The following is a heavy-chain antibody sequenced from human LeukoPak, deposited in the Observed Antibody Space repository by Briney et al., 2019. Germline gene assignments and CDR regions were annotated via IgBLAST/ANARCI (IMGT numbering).Heavy chain of an antibody. Sequence: GGSLRLSCAASGFTFTNAWMSWLRQAPGKGLEWVGRIKSKKDGGTTDYAAPVKGRFTISRDDSKDTLYLQMNSLETEDIAVYYCATEYYGAYNYWGQGTLVTVSS. V-gene: IGHV3-15*01. CDR1: GFTFTNAW. J-gene: IGHJ4*02. D-gene: IGHD2-21*01. CDR3: ATEYYGAYNY. CDR2: IKSKKDGGTT.